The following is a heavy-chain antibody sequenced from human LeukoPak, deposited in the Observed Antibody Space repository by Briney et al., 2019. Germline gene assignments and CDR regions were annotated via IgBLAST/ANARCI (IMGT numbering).Heavy chain of an antibody. V-gene: IGHV3-23*01. Sequence: PGGSLRLSCAASGFTFSTYGMTWVRQAPGKGLEWVSAISGRSATTYYADPVKGRFTVSRDNSKNTLYLQMNSLRAEDTAVYLCAKDVGNWGGYSDYWGQGTLVTVSS. D-gene: IGHD7-27*01. CDR3: AKDVGNWGGYSDY. CDR2: ISGRSATT. J-gene: IGHJ4*02. CDR1: GFTFSTYG.